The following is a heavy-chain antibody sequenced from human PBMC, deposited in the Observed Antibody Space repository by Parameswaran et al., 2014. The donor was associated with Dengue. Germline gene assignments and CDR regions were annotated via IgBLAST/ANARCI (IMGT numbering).Heavy chain of an antibody. CDR3: AKDGGISYYYDSSGYYYPTLRGMDY. CDR2: ISYDGSNK. V-gene: IGHV3-30*18. D-gene: IGHD3-22*01. Sequence: VRQAPGKGLEWVAVISYDGSNKYYADSVKGRFTISRDNSKNTLYLQMNSLRAEDTAVYYCAKDGGISYYYDSSGYYYPTLRGMDYWGQGTLITVSS. J-gene: IGHJ4*02.